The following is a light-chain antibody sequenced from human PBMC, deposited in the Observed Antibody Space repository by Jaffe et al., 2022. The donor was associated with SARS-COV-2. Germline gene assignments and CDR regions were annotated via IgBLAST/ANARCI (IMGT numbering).Light chain of an antibody. CDR3: QQSYSSPCT. V-gene: IGKV1-39*01. CDR1: QSIRNY. J-gene: IGKJ4*01. CDR2: AAS. Sequence: DIQMTQSPSSLSASVGDRVTITCRTSQSIRNYVNWYQQKAGKAPKVLISAASHLQSGVPSRFSGSGSGTDFTLTITGLQPEDSAIYYCQQSYSSPCTFGGGTKVEI.